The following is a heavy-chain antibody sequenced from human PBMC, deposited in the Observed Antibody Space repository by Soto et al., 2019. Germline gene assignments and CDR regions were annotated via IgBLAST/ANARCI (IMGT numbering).Heavy chain of an antibody. CDR1: GFTFSSYG. CDR3: ARDFPLYYYYGMDV. J-gene: IGHJ6*02. Sequence: ESGGGVVQPGRSLRLSCAASGFTFSSYGMHWVRQAPGKGLEWVAVIWYDGSNKYYADSVKGRFTISRDNSKNTLYLQMNSLRAEDTAVYYCARDFPLYYYYGMDVWGQGTTVTVSS. V-gene: IGHV3-33*01. CDR2: IWYDGSNK.